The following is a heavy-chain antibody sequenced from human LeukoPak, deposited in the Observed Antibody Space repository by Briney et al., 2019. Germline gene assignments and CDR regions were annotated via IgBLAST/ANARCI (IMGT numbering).Heavy chain of an antibody. Sequence: PGGSLRLSCAASEFTFSSYAMQWVRQAPGKGLEWASRITVSGSTTYYTDSVKGRFTISRDNSKNTLYLQMNSRTAEDTAVYYCAKYLTARGPPYALDVWGQGTTVTVSS. V-gene: IGHV3-23*01. J-gene: IGHJ6*02. CDR2: ITVSGSTT. CDR1: EFTFSSYA. D-gene: IGHD1-14*01. CDR3: AKYLTARGPPYALDV.